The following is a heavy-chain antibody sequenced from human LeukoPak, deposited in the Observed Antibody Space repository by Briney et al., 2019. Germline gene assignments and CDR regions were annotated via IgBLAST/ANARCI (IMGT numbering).Heavy chain of an antibody. V-gene: IGHV4-34*01. CDR1: GGSFSGYY. Sequence: PSETLSLTCAVYGGSFSGYYWSWIRQPPGKGLEWIGEINHSGSTNYNPSLKSRVTISVDTSKNQFSLKLSSVTAADTAVYYCARASVVSNYYDSSGYYDWGQGTLVTVSS. J-gene: IGHJ4*02. D-gene: IGHD3-22*01. CDR2: INHSGST. CDR3: ARASVVSNYYDSSGYYD.